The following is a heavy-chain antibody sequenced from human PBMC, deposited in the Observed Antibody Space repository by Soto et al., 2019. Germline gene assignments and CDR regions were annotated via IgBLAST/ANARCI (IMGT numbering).Heavy chain of an antibody. J-gene: IGHJ5*02. CDR1: GGSISSYY. V-gene: IGHV4-59*01. CDR2: IYYSGST. D-gene: IGHD2-8*01. CDR3: ARDPGYCTNGVCYIGGNWFDP. Sequence: SETLSLTCTVSGGSISSYYWSWIRQPPGKGLEWIGYIYYSGSTNYNPSLKSRVTISVDTSKNQFSLKLSSVTAADTAVYYCARDPGYCTNGVCYIGGNWFDPWGQGTLVTVSS.